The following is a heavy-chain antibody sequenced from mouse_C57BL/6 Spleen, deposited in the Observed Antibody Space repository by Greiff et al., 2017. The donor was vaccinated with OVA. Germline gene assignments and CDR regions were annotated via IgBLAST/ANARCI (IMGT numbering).Heavy chain of an antibody. V-gene: IGHV10-3*01. CDR1: GFTFNTYA. D-gene: IGHD1-1*01. CDR2: IRSKSSNYAT. Sequence: EVHLVESGGGLVQPKGSLKLSCAASGFTFNTYAMHWVRQAPGKGLEWVARIRSKSSNYATYYADSVKDRFTISRDDSQSMLYLQMNNLKTEDTAMYYCVRVDGSSYDWYFDVWGTGTTVTVSS. CDR3: VRVDGSSYDWYFDV. J-gene: IGHJ1*03.